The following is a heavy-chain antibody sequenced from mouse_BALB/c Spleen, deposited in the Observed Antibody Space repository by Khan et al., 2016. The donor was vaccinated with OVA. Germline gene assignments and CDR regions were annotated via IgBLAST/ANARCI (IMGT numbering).Heavy chain of an antibody. CDR2: LDPFSGGT. CDR3: ARHGFVAWFTY. V-gene: IGHV1S135*01. J-gene: IGHJ3*01. CDR1: GYSFTSYY. Sequence: EVELVESGPELMKPGASVKISCKASGYSFTSYYIHWMMQSHGKSLEWIGYLDPFSGGTTYNQKFKGQATLTVDKSSSTAYILLSNLTSEDSAVYYCARHGFVAWFTYWGQGTLVTVSA. D-gene: IGHD2-2*01.